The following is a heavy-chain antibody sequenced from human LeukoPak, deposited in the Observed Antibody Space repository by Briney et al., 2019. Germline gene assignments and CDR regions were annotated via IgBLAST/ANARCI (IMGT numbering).Heavy chain of an antibody. CDR3: ARVASSGNDAFDI. Sequence: ASVKVSCKASGGTFRSYAISWVRQAPGQGLEWMGIINPSGGSTSYAQKFQGRVTMTRDTSTSTVYMELSSLRSEDTAVYYCARVASSGNDAFDIWGQGTMVTVSS. CDR2: INPSGGST. V-gene: IGHV1-46*01. J-gene: IGHJ3*02. CDR1: GGTFRSYA. D-gene: IGHD3-10*01.